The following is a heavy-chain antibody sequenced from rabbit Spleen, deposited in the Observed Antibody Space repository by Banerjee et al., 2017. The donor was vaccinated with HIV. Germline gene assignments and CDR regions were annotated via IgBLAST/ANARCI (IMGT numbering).Heavy chain of an antibody. V-gene: IGHV1S45*01. D-gene: IGHD6-1*01. CDR2: IYAGGGGGTT. J-gene: IGHJ6*01. CDR1: GFSFSNKAV. CDR3: ARGSAGGGIFGYASYDL. Sequence: QEQLVESGGGLVKPEGSLKLSCTASGFSFSNKAVMCWVRQAPGKRPEWIACIYAGGGGGTTHYASWASGRFTITKTSSITVTLQMTSLTAADTATYFCARGSAGGGIFGYASYDLWGPGTLVTVS.